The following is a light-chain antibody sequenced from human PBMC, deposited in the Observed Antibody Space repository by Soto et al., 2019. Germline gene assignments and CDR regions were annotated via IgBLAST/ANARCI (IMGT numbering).Light chain of an antibody. CDR1: ESISTW. CDR2: GAS. J-gene: IGKJ1*01. V-gene: IGKV1-5*03. Sequence: GDRVTITCRASESISTWLAWYQQKPGKAPKLLIYGASSLESGVPPRFSGDGSGTEFTLTISSLQPDDFATYYCQHFNSYPWTFGQGTKVDI. CDR3: QHFNSYPWT.